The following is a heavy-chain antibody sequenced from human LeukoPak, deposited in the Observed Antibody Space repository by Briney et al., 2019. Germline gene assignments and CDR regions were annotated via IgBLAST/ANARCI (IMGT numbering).Heavy chain of an antibody. V-gene: IGHV4-59*01. CDR3: ARDTRSYDSSGYYFFDF. J-gene: IGHJ4*02. D-gene: IGHD3-22*01. CDR2: INYSGST. CDR1: GASIRSYY. Sequence: SETLSLTCTVSGASIRSYYWNWLRHPPGKGVEWIGYINYSGSTNFNPSLKSRATISMDTSKHHFSLKLSSVTAADTAVYYCARDTRSYDSSGYYFFDFWGQGTLVTVSS.